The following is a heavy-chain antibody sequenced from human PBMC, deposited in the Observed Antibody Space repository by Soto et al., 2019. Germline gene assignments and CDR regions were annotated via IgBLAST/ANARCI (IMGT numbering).Heavy chain of an antibody. CDR3: AREALHYYNGMDV. J-gene: IGHJ6*02. CDR2: INPTTNRA. CDR1: GYTFTSFH. Sequence: QVQLVQSGAEVKKPGASVKVSCKASGYTFTSFHMHWVRQAPGQGLEWLGVINPTTNRATYSQNFQGRDPMTRDTSTSTVYMELNSLRSEDTAVYFCAREALHYYNGMDVWGQGTPVTVSS. V-gene: IGHV1-46*01.